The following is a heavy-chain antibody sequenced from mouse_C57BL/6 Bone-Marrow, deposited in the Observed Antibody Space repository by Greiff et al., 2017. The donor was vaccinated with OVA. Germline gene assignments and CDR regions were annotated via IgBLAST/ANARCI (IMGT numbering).Heavy chain of an antibody. CDR1: GFTFSDYY. V-gene: IGHV5-12*01. J-gene: IGHJ4*01. Sequence: EVKLQESGGGLVQPGGSLKLSCAASGFTFSDYYMYWVRQTPEKRLEWVAYISNGGGSTYYPDTVKGRFTISRDNAKNTLYLQMSRLKSEDTAMYYCARHEAHYYAMDYWGQGTSVTVSS. CDR3: ARHEAHYYAMDY. CDR2: ISNGGGST.